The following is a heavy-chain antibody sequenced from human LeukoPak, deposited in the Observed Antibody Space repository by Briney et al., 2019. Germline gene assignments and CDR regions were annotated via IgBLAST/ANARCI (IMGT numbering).Heavy chain of an antibody. D-gene: IGHD3-10*01. Sequence: PGETLSLTCAVYGGSFSGYYWSWIRQPPGKGLEWIVEINHSGSTNYNPSLKSRVTISVDTSKNQFSLKLSSVTAADTAVYYCARGRVRGARWRYGMDVWGQGTTVTVSS. J-gene: IGHJ6*02. V-gene: IGHV4-34*01. CDR2: INHSGST. CDR3: ARGRVRGARWRYGMDV. CDR1: GGSFSGYY.